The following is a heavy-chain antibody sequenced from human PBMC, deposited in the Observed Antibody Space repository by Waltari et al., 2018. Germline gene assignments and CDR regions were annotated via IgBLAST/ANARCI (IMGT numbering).Heavy chain of an antibody. Sequence: QVQLQESGSGLVKPSETLSLTCTVSGGSISSYYWSWIRQPPGKGLEWIGYIYYSGSTNYNPSLKSRVTISVDTSKNQFSRKLSSVTAADTAVYYCARGRAAAGIYFDYWGQGTLVTVSS. CDR3: ARGRAAAGIYFDY. V-gene: IGHV4-59*01. J-gene: IGHJ4*02. CDR1: GGSISSYY. CDR2: IYYSGST. D-gene: IGHD6-13*01.